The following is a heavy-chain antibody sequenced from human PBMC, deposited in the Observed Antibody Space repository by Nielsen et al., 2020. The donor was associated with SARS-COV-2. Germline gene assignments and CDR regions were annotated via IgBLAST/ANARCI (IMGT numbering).Heavy chain of an antibody. CDR3: ASDPGFGESPTPGYYYYGMDV. V-gene: IGHV3-11*06. D-gene: IGHD3-10*01. Sequence: RQAPGKGLEWVSYISSSSSYTNYADSVKGRFTISRDNAKNSLYLQMNSLRAEDTAVYYCASDPGFGESPTPGYYYYGMDVWGQGTTVTVSS. J-gene: IGHJ6*02. CDR2: ISSSSSYT.